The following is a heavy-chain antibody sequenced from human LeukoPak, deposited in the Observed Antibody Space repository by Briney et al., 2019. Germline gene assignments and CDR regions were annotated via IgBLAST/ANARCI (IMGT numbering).Heavy chain of an antibody. CDR1: GITVSSNY. D-gene: IGHD6-13*01. Sequence: PGGSLRLSCAASGITVSSNYMSWVRQAPGKGLEWVSVIYTGGSTYYADSVKGRFTISRDNSKSTLYLQMNSLRAEDTAVYYCARGSPPAGLDYWGQGTLVTVSS. V-gene: IGHV3-66*01. CDR2: IYTGGST. J-gene: IGHJ4*02. CDR3: ARGSPPAGLDY.